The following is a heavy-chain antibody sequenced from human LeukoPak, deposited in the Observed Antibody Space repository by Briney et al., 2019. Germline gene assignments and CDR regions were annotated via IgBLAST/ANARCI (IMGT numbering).Heavy chain of an antibody. D-gene: IGHD3-22*01. CDR1: GYTFTGYY. Sequence: GASVKVSCKASGYTFTGYYMHWVRQAPGQGLEWMGRINPNSGGTNYAQKFQGRVTMTRDTSISTAYMELSRLRSDDTAVYYCARALPPYDSSGGHFDYWGQGTLVTVSS. J-gene: IGHJ4*02. CDR2: INPNSGGT. V-gene: IGHV1-2*06. CDR3: ARALPPYDSSGGHFDY.